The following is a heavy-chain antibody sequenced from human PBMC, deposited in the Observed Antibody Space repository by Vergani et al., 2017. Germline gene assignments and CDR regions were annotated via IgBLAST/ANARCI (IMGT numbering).Heavy chain of an antibody. V-gene: IGHV4-38-2*01. CDR2: IYHSGST. J-gene: IGHJ4*02. CDR1: GYSLSSGYY. CDR3: ARQGLNDSFDY. D-gene: IGHD2-21*02. Sequence: QVQLQESGPGLVKPSETLSLTCAVSGYSLSSGYYWGWIRQPPGTGLEWIGSIYHSGSTYYNPSLKRRGTISVDTSKNQFSLKLSSVTAADTAVYYCARQGLNDSFDYWGQGTLVTVSS.